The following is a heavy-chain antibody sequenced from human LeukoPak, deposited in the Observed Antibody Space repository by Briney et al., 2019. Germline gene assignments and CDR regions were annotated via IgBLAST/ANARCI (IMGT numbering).Heavy chain of an antibody. CDR1: GFTVSSNY. Sequence: PGGSLRLSCAASGFTVSSNYMSWVRQAPGKGLEWVSAISGSGGSTYYADSVKGRFTISRDNSKNTLYLQMNSLRAEDTAVYYCAKDGDGDNYYYYMDVWGKGTTVTVSS. J-gene: IGHJ6*03. D-gene: IGHD4-17*01. CDR2: ISGSGGST. V-gene: IGHV3-23*01. CDR3: AKDGDGDNYYYYMDV.